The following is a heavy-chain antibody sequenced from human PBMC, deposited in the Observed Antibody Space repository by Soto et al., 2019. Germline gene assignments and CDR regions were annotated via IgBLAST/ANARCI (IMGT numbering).Heavy chain of an antibody. D-gene: IGHD6-13*01. CDR1: GGSISGEGYY. J-gene: IGHJ5*02. V-gene: IGHV4-31*03. Sequence: QVQLQESGPGLVEPSQTLSLTCTVSGGSISGEGYYWSWIRQYSGRGLEWIGYIHYSGSTYSNPSLKSRMSSSVDASKTQFSLKLTSVTAADTAVYYCARAWTATAGWANWFDRWGQGTLVTVSS. CDR3: ARAWTATAGWANWFDR. CDR2: IHYSGST.